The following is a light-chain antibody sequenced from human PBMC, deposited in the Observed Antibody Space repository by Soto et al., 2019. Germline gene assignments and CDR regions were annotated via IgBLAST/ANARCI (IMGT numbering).Light chain of an antibody. CDR3: SSYTSSSTLPYV. CDR1: SRDVGGYNY. V-gene: IGLV2-14*01. CDR2: DVS. J-gene: IGLJ1*01. Sequence: QSVLTQPASVSGSPGQSITISCTGTSRDVGGYNYVSWYQQHPGKALKLMIYDVSNRPSGVSNRFSGSKSGNTASLTISGLQAEDEADYYCSSYTSSSTLPYVFGTGTKVTVL.